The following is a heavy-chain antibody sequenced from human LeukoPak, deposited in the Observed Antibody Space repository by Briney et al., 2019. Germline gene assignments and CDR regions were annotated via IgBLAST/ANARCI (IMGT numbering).Heavy chain of an antibody. CDR2: IYTSGST. V-gene: IGHV4-61*02. D-gene: IGHD3-22*01. CDR1: GGSISSGSYY. Sequence: PSETLSLTCTVSGGSISSGSYYWSWIRQPAGKGLEWIGRIYTSGSTNYNPSLKSRVTISVDTSKNQFSLKLSSVTAADTAVYYCARLGDYYDSSGFDYWGQGTLVTVSS. J-gene: IGHJ4*02. CDR3: ARLGDYYDSSGFDY.